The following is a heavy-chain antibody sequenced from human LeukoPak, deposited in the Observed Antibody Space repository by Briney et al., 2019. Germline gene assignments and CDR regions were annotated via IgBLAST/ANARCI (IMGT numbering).Heavy chain of an antibody. J-gene: IGHJ4*02. CDR1: GGSISSYY. Sequence: SETLSHTCTVSGGSISSYYWSWIRQPPGKGLEWIGYIYYSGSTNYNPSLKSRVTISVDTSKNQFSLKLSSVTAADTAVYYCASGAAAGTSDYWGRGTLVTVSS. D-gene: IGHD6-13*01. V-gene: IGHV4-59*01. CDR3: ASGAAAGTSDY. CDR2: IYYSGST.